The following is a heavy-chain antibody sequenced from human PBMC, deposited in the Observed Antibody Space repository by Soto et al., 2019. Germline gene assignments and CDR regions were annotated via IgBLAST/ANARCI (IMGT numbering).Heavy chain of an antibody. J-gene: IGHJ4*02. CDR2: IYHSGST. CDR3: TRRGSSGTPVDY. V-gene: IGHV4-38-2*01. CDR1: DYSISSGYY. D-gene: IGHD1-26*01. Sequence: SETLSLTCGVSDYSISSGYYWGWIRQPPGKGLEWIGNIYHSGSTHYNPALKSRVTISVDTSKNQFSLKLKSVTAADTAVYYCTRRGSSGTPVDYWGQGXLVTVSS.